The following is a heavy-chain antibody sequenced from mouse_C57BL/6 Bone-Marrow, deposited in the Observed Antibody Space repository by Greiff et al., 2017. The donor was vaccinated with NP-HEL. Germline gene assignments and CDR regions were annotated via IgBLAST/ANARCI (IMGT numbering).Heavy chain of an antibody. CDR3: ARRRGYYYYFYWYFDV. CDR1: GYTFTSYW. CDR2: IYPGDGDT. Sequence: QVQLQQPGAELVKPGASVKLSCKASGYTFTSYWMHWVKQRPGKGLEWIGRIYPGDGDTNYNGKFKGKATLNADKSSSTAYMQLSSLTSEDSAVYFCARRRGYYYYFYWYFDVWGTGTTVTVSS. V-gene: IGHV1-82*01. J-gene: IGHJ1*03. D-gene: IGHD2-4*01.